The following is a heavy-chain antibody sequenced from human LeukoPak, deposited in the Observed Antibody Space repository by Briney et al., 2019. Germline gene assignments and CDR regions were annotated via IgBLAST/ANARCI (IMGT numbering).Heavy chain of an antibody. CDR1: GYTFTGYY. Sequence: ASVKVSCKASGYTFTGYYMHWVRQAPGQGLEGMGWINPNSGGTNYAQKFQGRVTMTRDTSISTAYMELSRLRSDDTAVYYCERDKNSNSGYTNYWGQGTLVTVSS. J-gene: IGHJ4*02. V-gene: IGHV1-2*02. D-gene: IGHD3-22*01. CDR2: INPNSGGT. CDR3: ERDKNSNSGYTNY.